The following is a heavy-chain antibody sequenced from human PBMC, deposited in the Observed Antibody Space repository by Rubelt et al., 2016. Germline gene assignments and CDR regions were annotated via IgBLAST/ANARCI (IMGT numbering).Heavy chain of an antibody. D-gene: IGHD3-3*01. Sequence: FSGYYWSWIRQPPVKGLEWIGEINHSGSTNYNPSLKSRVTISVDTSKNQFSLKLGSVTAAGTAVDYCASLFGVVITDIWGQGTMVTVSS. CDR1: FSGYY. V-gene: IGHV4-34*01. CDR3: ASLFGVVITDI. CDR2: INHSGST. J-gene: IGHJ3*02.